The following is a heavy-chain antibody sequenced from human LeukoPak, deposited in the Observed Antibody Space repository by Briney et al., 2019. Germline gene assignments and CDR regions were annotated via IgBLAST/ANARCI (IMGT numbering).Heavy chain of an antibody. CDR3: ATQPYYDFWSGQQAFDY. Sequence: SETLSLTCAVYGGSFSGYYWSWIRQPPGKGLEWIGEINHSGSTNYNPSLKSRVTISVDTSKNQFSLKLSSVTAAGTAVYYCATQPYYDFWSGQQAFDYWGQGTLVTVSS. CDR1: GGSFSGYY. CDR2: INHSGST. D-gene: IGHD3-3*01. J-gene: IGHJ4*02. V-gene: IGHV4-34*01.